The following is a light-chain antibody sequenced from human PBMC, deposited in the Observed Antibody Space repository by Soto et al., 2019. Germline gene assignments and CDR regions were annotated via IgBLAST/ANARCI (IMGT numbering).Light chain of an antibody. Sequence: IQLNPSPSSLSASVGDRVTIPCRASQDIAIYLAWYQQKPGEAPKLLIYAASTLYGGVPSRFSGSGSGTDFALTITSLQAEDFATYYCQQLRMYPSTFGGGTKVDIK. CDR2: AAS. J-gene: IGKJ4*01. CDR1: QDIAIY. CDR3: QQLRMYPST. V-gene: IGKV1-9*01.